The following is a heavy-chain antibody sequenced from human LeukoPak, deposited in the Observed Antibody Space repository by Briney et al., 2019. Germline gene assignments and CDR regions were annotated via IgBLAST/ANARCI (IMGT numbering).Heavy chain of an antibody. CDR2: ISGSGGST. Sequence: GGSLRLSCAASGFTFSSYAMSWVRQPPGKGLEWVSAISGSGGSTYYADSVKGRFTISRDNSKNTLYLQMNSLRAEDTAVYYCAKLDYVWGSYRYTSYWFDPWGQGTLVTVSS. D-gene: IGHD3-16*02. V-gene: IGHV3-23*01. CDR1: GFTFSSYA. J-gene: IGHJ5*02. CDR3: AKLDYVWGSYRYTSYWFDP.